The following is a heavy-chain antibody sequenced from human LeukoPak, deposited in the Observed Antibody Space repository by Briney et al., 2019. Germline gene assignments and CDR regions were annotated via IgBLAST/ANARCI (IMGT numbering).Heavy chain of an antibody. CDR3: VRGPETYFYYSGSSSDFDY. Sequence: PGGSLRLSCAASGFTFDNFGMHWVRQAPGRGLEWVALMSYDGTSKYYADSVKGRFTISRDDSKDTLFLEVNSLRGEDTAVYYCVRGPETYFYYSGSSSDFDYWGQGTPVTISS. V-gene: IGHV3-33*01. J-gene: IGHJ4*02. D-gene: IGHD3-10*01. CDR1: GFTFDNFG. CDR2: MSYDGTSK.